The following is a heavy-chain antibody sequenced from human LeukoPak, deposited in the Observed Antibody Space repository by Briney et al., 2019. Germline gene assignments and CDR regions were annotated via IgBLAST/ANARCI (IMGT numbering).Heavy chain of an antibody. J-gene: IGHJ5*02. V-gene: IGHV4-4*07. D-gene: IGHD1-1*01. CDR3: ARAPTGTGGWNWFDP. Sequence: SETLSLTCTVSGGSFSSYYWSWNRQPAGKGLELIGRIYTSGTTNYNPSLKSRVTMSVDTSKNQFSLKLSSVTAADTAVYYCARAPTGTGGWNWFDPWGQGTLVTVSS. CDR2: IYTSGTT. CDR1: GGSFSSYY.